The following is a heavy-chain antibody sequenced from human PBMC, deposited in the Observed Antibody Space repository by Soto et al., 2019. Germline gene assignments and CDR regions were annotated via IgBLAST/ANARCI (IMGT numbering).Heavy chain of an antibody. V-gene: IGHV4-4*02. J-gene: IGHJ6*02. CDR3: ASVRGGYYYAMDV. CDR2: IYHSGST. Sequence: QVQLQESGPGLVKPSGTLSLTCAVSGGSISSSNWWSWVRQPPGKGLEWIGEIYHSGSTNYNPSLKSRDTISVARSKHQFSLKLSSVTAADTAVYYCASVRGGYYYAMDVWGQGTTVTVSS. CDR1: GGSISSSNW. D-gene: IGHD3-10*02.